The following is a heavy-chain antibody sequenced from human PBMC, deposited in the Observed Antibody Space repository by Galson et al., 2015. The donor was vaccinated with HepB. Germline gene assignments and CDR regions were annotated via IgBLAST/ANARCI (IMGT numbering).Heavy chain of an antibody. Sequence: SVKVSCKASGYTFTSYYMHWVRQAPGQGLEWMGIINPSGGSTSYAQKLQGRVTMTRDTSTSTVYMELSSLRSEDTAVYYCARDPDCSGGSCYPDYFDYWGQGTLVTVSS. J-gene: IGHJ4*02. CDR3: ARDPDCSGGSCYPDYFDY. V-gene: IGHV1-46*04. CDR2: INPSGGST. CDR1: GYTFTSYY. D-gene: IGHD2-15*01.